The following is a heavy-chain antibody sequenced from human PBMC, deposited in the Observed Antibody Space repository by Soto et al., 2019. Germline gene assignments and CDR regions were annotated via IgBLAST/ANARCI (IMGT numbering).Heavy chain of an antibody. D-gene: IGHD1-1*01. CDR1: GFTFSSYW. CDR2: IKQDGSEK. J-gene: IGHJ3*02. CDR3: ARRVGLDDAFDI. V-gene: IGHV3-7*03. Sequence: GESLKISCAASGFTFSSYWMSWVRQAPGKGLEWVANIKQDGSEKYYVDSVKGRFTISRDNAKNSLYLQMNSLRAEDTAVYFCARRVGLDDAFDIWGQGTMVTVSS.